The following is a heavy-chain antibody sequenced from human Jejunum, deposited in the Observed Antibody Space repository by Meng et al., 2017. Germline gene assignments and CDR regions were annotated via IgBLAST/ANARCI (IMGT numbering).Heavy chain of an antibody. CDR2: ISSSSNNI. J-gene: IGHJ6*02. D-gene: IGHD3-10*01. CDR1: GFNFNTYD. CDR3: TQNPLMTMVRGVIKTNFDYYYGVDV. V-gene: IGHV3-21*01. Sequence: GESLKISCVVSGFNFNTYDMNWVRQAPGKGLEWVASISSSSNNIDHADSVWGRFTISRYNAKNTLYLQMNSLRADDTAVYYSTQNPLMTMVRGVIKTNFDYYYGVDVWGQGTTVTVSS.